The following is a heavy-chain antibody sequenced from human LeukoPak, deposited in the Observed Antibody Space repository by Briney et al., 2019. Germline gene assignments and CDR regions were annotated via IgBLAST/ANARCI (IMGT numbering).Heavy chain of an antibody. J-gene: IGHJ4*02. CDR3: ARDRRR. Sequence: GGSLRLSCAASGFTFSSYGMHWVRQAPGKGLEWASVIYSGGSTYYADSVKGRFTISRDNSKNTLYLQMNSLRAEDTAVYYCARDRRRWGQGTLVTVSS. CDR2: IYSGGST. CDR1: GFTFSSYG. V-gene: IGHV3-53*01.